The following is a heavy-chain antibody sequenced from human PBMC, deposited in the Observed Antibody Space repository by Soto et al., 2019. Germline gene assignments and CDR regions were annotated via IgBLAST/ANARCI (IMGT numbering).Heavy chain of an antibody. V-gene: IGHV3-66*01. D-gene: IGHD3-9*01. Sequence: GGSLRLSCAASGFTVSSNYMSWVRQAPGKGPEWVSVIYSGGSTYYADSVKGRFTISRDNSKNTLYLQMNSLRAEDTAVYYCARGGHYDILTGYYNLIWYFDLWGRGTLVTVSS. CDR2: IYSGGST. CDR3: ARGGHYDILTGYYNLIWYFDL. J-gene: IGHJ2*01. CDR1: GFTVSSNY.